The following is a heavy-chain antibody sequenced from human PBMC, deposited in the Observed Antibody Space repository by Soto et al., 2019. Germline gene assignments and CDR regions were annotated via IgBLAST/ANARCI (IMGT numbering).Heavy chain of an antibody. Sequence: QITLKESGPALVKPTQTLTLTCTFSGFSLSTSGVGVGWIRQPPGKALEWLAVIYWDDSKHYRPSLESRLTITKDTSKNQVVLTMTNMDPVDTATDFCVYKGYGDYPLDYRGQGTLVTVSS. J-gene: IGHJ4*01. CDR3: VYKGYGDYPLDY. D-gene: IGHD4-17*01. CDR1: GFSLSTSGVG. CDR2: IYWDDSK. V-gene: IGHV2-5*02.